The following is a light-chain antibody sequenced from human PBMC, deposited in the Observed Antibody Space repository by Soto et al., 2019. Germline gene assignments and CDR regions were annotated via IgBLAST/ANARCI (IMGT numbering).Light chain of an antibody. CDR2: AAS. J-gene: IGKJ4*01. CDR3: QKYNSALALT. Sequence: DIQMTQSPSSLSASVGDRVTITCRASQGISNYLAWYQQKPGKVPKLLIYAASTLQSGVPSRFSGSGSGTDFTLTISSLQPEDVATYYRQKYNSALALTFGGGTKVEIK. CDR1: QGISNY. V-gene: IGKV1-27*01.